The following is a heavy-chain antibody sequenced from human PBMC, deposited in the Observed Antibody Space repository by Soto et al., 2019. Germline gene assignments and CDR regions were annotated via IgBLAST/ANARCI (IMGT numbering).Heavy chain of an antibody. CDR3: VNQPSSSRYGEFDS. CDR2: IYWDDEE. Sequence: QITLKESGPTLVKPTQTLTLTCTFSGFSLTRPGVGVAWVRQPPGKALDFLAIIYWDDEERYSSSMQARLTITTDTYKNQVVLTMTNMDPVDTATYYYVNQPSSSRYGEFDSWGQGTLVTVSS. D-gene: IGHD6-6*01. CDR1: GFSLTRPGVG. V-gene: IGHV2-5*02. J-gene: IGHJ4*02.